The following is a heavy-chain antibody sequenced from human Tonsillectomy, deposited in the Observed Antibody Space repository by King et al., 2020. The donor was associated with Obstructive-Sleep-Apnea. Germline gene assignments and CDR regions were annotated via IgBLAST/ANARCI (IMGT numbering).Heavy chain of an antibody. CDR1: GFTFSNAW. J-gene: IGHJ6*02. D-gene: IGHD2-15*01. CDR3: TTDIGGNGMDV. V-gene: IGHV3-15*01. CDR2: IKSKTDGGKT. Sequence: VQLVESGGGLVKPGGSLRLSCAASGFTFSNAWMTWVRQAPGKGLEWVGRIKSKTDGGKTDYAAPVKGRFTISRDDSKNTLCLQMNSLKTEDTAVYYCTTDIGGNGMDVWGQGTTVTVSS.